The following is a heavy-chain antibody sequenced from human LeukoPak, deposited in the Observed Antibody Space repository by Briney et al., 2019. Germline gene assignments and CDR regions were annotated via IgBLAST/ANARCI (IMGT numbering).Heavy chain of an antibody. CDR2: IKEDESEK. Sequence: GGSLRLSCAASGFTFGSYWMTWVRQAPGKGLEWVANIKEDESEKYYVDSVRGRFTISRDNAKNSLYLQMNSLRAEDTAVYYCARVSAIVGFDYWGQGTLVTVSS. CDR1: GFTFGSYW. V-gene: IGHV3-7*01. J-gene: IGHJ4*02. CDR3: ARVSAIVGFDY. D-gene: IGHD3-22*01.